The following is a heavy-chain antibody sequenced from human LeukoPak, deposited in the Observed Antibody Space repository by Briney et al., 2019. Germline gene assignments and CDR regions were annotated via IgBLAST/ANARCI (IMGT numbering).Heavy chain of an antibody. CDR2: IKRDGSER. CDR1: GFSFSNYW. V-gene: IGHV3-7*03. D-gene: IGHD2-2*03. CDR3: ARDGFD. J-gene: IGHJ4*02. Sequence: GGSLRLSCTASGFSFSNYWMSWVRQAPGKGLEWVASIKRDGSERYYVDSVKGRFNISRDNAQKSLFLQMDSLSPEDTAMYYCARDGFDWGQGTLVTVSS.